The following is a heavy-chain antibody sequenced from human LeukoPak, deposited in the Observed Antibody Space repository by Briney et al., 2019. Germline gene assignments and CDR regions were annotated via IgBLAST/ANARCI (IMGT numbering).Heavy chain of an antibody. D-gene: IGHD3-10*01. CDR1: GGSISSYY. Sequence: SETLSLTCTVSGGSISSYYWSWIRQPPGKGLEWIGYIYYSGSTNYNPSLKSRVTISVDTSKNQFSLKLSSVTAADTAVYYCARLPPRYYGSGSYIYWGQGTLVTVSS. CDR2: IYYSGST. J-gene: IGHJ4*02. CDR3: ARLPPRYYGSGSYIY. V-gene: IGHV4-59*08.